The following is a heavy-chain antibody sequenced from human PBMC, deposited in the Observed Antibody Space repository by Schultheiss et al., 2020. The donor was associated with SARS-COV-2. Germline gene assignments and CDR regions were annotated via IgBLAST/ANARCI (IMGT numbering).Heavy chain of an antibody. D-gene: IGHD3-10*01. V-gene: IGHV3-66*01. CDR1: GFTFSSYW. CDR3: ARVMILWFGESANQIDY. Sequence: GGSLRLSCAASGFTFSSYWMSWVRQAPGKGLEWVSVIYSGGSTYYADSVKGRFTISRDNAKNSLYLQMNSLRDEDTAVYYCARVMILWFGESANQIDYWGQGTLVTVSS. CDR2: IYSGGST. J-gene: IGHJ4*02.